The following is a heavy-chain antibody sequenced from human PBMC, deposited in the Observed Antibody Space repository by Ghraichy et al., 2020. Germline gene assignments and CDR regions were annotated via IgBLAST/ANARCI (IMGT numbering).Heavy chain of an antibody. D-gene: IGHD6-19*01. V-gene: IGHV4-39*01. CDR1: GGSMNNPNYH. J-gene: IGHJ3*02. CDR2: FDYSGST. CDR3: ARLRSLLAGYDGFDI. Sequence: SETLSLTCSVSGGSMNNPNYHWGWIRQPPGKGLEWIASFDYSGSTYYNPSLKRRVTISVDTSMNQFSLRLSSVTAADTAVYYCARLRSLLAGYDGFDIWGQGTMVTVSS.